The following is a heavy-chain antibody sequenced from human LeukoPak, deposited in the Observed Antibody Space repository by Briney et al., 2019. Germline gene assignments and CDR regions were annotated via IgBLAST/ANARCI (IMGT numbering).Heavy chain of an antibody. CDR1: GVSISSYY. D-gene: IGHD3-3*01. CDR2: ISNSGST. Sequence: SETLSLTCTVSGVSISSYYWSWIRQPPGEGLEWIGYISNSGSTSYNPSLKSRVTISLDTSKNQFSLKLSSVTAADTAVYYCARGHYDLNCWGQGTLVTVSS. V-gene: IGHV4-59*01. CDR3: ARGHYDLNC. J-gene: IGHJ4*02.